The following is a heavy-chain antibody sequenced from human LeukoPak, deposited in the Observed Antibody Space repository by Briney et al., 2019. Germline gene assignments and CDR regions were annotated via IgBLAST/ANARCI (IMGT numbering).Heavy chain of an antibody. V-gene: IGHV3-30*03. D-gene: IGHD6-13*01. Sequence: GRSLRLSCVSSGFTFSNYGMHWVRRAPGKGLEWVAVISYDGSNKYYADSVKGRFTISRDNSKNTLNLQMNSLRAEDTAVYYCARERWGIAAAGTYFQHWGQGTLVTVSS. J-gene: IGHJ1*01. CDR3: ARERWGIAAAGTYFQH. CDR1: GFTFSNYG. CDR2: ISYDGSNK.